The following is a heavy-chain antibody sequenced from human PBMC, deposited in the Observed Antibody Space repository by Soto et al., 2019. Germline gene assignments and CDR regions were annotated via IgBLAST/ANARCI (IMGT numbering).Heavy chain of an antibody. D-gene: IGHD1-26*01. V-gene: IGHV3-15*01. CDR1: GFTFSSYA. Sequence: PGESLKISCAASGFTFSSYAMHWVRQAPGKGLEWVALIKSKIDGETVDYADAVRGRISISRDDSENTVYLQMSSLESEDTAVFFCPTDAPQYSGSKVWGQEPLVTVSS. CDR3: PTDAPQYSGSKV. J-gene: IGHJ4*02. CDR2: IKSKIDGETV.